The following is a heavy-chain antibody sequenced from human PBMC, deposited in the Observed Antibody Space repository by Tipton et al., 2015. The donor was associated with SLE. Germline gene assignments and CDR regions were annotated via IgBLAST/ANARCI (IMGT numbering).Heavy chain of an antibody. CDR3: ARLTIFGVVIIGNYYYYMDV. V-gene: IGHV4-34*01. CDR1: GGSFSGYY. J-gene: IGHJ6*03. Sequence: TLSLTCAVYGGSFSGYYWSWIRQPPGKGLEWIGEINHSGSTNYNPSLKSRVTISVDTSKNQFSLKLSSVTAADTAVYYCARLTIFGVVIIGNYYYYMDVCGKGTTVTVSS. D-gene: IGHD3-3*01. CDR2: INHSGST.